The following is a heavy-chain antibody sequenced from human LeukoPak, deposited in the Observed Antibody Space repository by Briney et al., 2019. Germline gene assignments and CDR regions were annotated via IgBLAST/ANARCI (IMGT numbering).Heavy chain of an antibody. CDR1: GGSISSYY. Sequence: SETLSLTCTVSGGSISSYYWNWIRQPPGKGLEWIGYIYNSGSTNNNPSLKSRVTISIDTSKNEFSLKLTSVIAADTAVYYCAREANYYGSGSYFEGTFDYWGQGSLVTVSS. CDR2: IYNSGST. D-gene: IGHD3-10*01. CDR3: AREANYYGSGSYFEGTFDY. J-gene: IGHJ4*02. V-gene: IGHV4-59*01.